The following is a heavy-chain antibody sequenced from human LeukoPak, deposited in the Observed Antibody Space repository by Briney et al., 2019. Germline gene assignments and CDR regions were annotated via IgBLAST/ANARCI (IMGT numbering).Heavy chain of an antibody. CDR3: ASQRVRSIPSMDYYYYYGMDV. D-gene: IGHD2-2*02. J-gene: IGHJ6*02. Sequence: SETLSLTCAVSGGSISSGGYSWSWIRQPPGKGLEWIGYIYHSGSTYYNPSLKSRVTISVDTSKNQFSLKLSSVTAADTAVYYCASQRVRSIPSMDYYYYYGMDVWGQGTTVTVSS. V-gene: IGHV4-30-2*01. CDR2: IYHSGST. CDR1: GGSISSGGYS.